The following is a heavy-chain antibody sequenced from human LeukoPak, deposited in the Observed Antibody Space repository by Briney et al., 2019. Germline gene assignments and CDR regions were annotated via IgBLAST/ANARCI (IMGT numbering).Heavy chain of an antibody. D-gene: IGHD2-21*02. CDR3: AELVTLNF. Sequence: GGSLRLSCAASGFTFSSYAMSWVRQAPRKGLEWVSAISGSGGSTYYADSVKGRFTVSRDNSKNTLYLQMNSLRVEDTAVYYCAELVTLNFWGQGTLVTVSS. CDR1: GFTFSSYA. V-gene: IGHV3-23*01. J-gene: IGHJ4*02. CDR2: ISGSGGST.